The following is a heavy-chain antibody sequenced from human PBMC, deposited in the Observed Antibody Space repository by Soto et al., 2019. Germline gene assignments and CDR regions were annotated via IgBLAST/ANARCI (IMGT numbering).Heavy chain of an antibody. CDR1: GGSFSGYY. Sequence: QVQLQQWGAGLLKPSETLSLTCAVYGGSFSGYYWSWIRQPPGKGLEWIGEINHSGSTNYNPSLKSRVTISLDTSKNQFSLKLSSVTAADTAVYYCARGPIVIWGIAVAGPTYYFDYWGQGTLVTVSS. D-gene: IGHD6-19*01. CDR3: ARGPIVIWGIAVAGPTYYFDY. CDR2: INHSGST. V-gene: IGHV4-34*01. J-gene: IGHJ4*02.